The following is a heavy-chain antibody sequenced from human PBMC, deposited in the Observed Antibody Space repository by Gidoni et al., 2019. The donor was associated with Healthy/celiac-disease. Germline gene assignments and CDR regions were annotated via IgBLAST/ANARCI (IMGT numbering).Heavy chain of an antibody. CDR2: IYYRGST. CDR1: GGSISSYY. J-gene: IGHJ6*02. V-gene: IGHV4-59*01. D-gene: IGHD5-12*01. CDR3: ARDTSGYDLDYYYYGMDV. Sequence: QVQLQASGPGLVKPSETLSLTCPVSGGSISSYYWSWIRQPPGKGLEWIGYIYYRGSTNYNPSLKSRVTISVETSKNQFSLKLSSVTAADTAVYYCARDTSGYDLDYYYYGMDVWGQGTTVTVSS.